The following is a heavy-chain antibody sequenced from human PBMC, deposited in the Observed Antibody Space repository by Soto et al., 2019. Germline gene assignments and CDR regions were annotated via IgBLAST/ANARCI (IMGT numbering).Heavy chain of an antibody. CDR3: ARDSLRGDYATDY. CDR2: ISSSSSYI. J-gene: IGHJ4*02. CDR1: GFTFSSYS. D-gene: IGHD4-17*01. V-gene: IGHV3-21*01. Sequence: EVQLVESGGGLVKPGGSLRLSCAASGFTFSSYSMNWVRQAPGKGLEWVSSISSSSSYIYYADSVKGRFTISRDNAKNSLYLQMNSLRAEDTAVYYCARDSLRGDYATDYWGQGTLVTVSS.